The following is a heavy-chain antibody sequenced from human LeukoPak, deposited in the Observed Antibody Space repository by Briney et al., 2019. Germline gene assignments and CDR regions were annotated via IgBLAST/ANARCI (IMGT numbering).Heavy chain of an antibody. D-gene: IGHD3-22*01. V-gene: IGHV1-18*01. CDR3: ARVSISGYSSYYFDY. CDR1: DYTFTSYG. Sequence: GASVKVSCKASDYTFTSYGISWVRQAPGQGLEWMGWDSAYNGNTNYAQKLQGRVTMTTDTSTSTAYMELRSLRSDDTAVYYCARVSISGYSSYYFDYWGRGTLVTVSS. CDR2: DSAYNGNT. J-gene: IGHJ4*02.